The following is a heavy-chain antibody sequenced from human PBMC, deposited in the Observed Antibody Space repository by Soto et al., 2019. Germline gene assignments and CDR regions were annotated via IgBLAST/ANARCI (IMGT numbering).Heavy chain of an antibody. J-gene: IGHJ4*02. Sequence: SGGSPRLSRAASGFTFSSYAMSWVRQAPGKGLEWVSAISGSGGSTYYADSVKGRFTISRDNSKNTLYLQMNSLRAEDTAVYYCAKDEFASVAGTFDYWGQGTLVTVSS. CDR3: AKDEFASVAGTFDY. CDR2: ISGSGGST. V-gene: IGHV3-23*01. CDR1: GFTFSSYA. D-gene: IGHD6-19*01.